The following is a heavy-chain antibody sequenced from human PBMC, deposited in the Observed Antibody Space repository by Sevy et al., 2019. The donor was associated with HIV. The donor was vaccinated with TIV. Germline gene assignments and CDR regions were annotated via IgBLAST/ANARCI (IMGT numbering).Heavy chain of an antibody. J-gene: IGHJ4*02. CDR1: GFTFSTYA. Sequence: GESLKISCAVSGFTFSTYAMHWVRQAPGKGLECVASVSSDGSEINYADSVKGRFTISRDNSRNTLYLQMNSLRTEDTALYYCARDQLGSIDYWGQGTLVTVSS. CDR3: ARDQLGSIDY. D-gene: IGHD7-27*01. CDR2: VSSDGSEI. V-gene: IGHV3-30-3*01.